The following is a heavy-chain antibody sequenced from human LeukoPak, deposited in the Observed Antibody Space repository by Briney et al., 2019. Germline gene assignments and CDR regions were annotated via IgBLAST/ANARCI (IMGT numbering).Heavy chain of an antibody. CDR1: GCTFSSYA. J-gene: IGHJ4*02. V-gene: IGHV1-69*13. CDR3: ARVRGGIVATIFDY. CDR2: IIPIFGTA. Sequence: ASVKVSCKASGCTFSSYAINWVRQAPGQGLEWMGGIIPIFGTANYAQKFQGRVTITADESTSTAYMELSSLRSEDTAVYYCARVRGGIVATIFDYWGQGTLVTVSS. D-gene: IGHD5-12*01.